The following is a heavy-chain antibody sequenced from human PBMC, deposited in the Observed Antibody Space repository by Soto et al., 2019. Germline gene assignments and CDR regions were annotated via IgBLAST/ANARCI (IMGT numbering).Heavy chain of an antibody. CDR1: GFTFSSYS. Sequence: GESLRPSSAASGFTFSSYSMNWVRQAPGKGLEWDSSISSSSSYISYADSVKGRFTISRDNAKNSLYLQMTSLRAEDTAVYYCARGSAAAGTGFDYWGQGTLVTVSS. V-gene: IGHV3-21*01. J-gene: IGHJ4*02. CDR2: ISSSSSYI. D-gene: IGHD6-13*01. CDR3: ARGSAAAGTGFDY.